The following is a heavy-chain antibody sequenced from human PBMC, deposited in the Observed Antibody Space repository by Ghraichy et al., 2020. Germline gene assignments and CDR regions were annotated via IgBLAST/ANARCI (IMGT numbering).Heavy chain of an antibody. CDR2: IRSEAHGGTT. J-gene: IGHJ4*02. CDR1: GFTFGDYA. Sequence: GGSLRLSCTASGFTFGDYAMSWFRQAPGKGLEWVGSIRSEAHGGTTEYAASVKGRFTISRDDSKRFAYLQMNSLKTEDTAVYYCTRDRPIDYWGQGTLVTVSS. V-gene: IGHV3-49*03. CDR3: TRDRPIDY.